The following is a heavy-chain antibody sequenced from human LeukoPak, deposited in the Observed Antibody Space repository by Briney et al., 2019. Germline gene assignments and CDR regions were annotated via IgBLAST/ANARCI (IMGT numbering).Heavy chain of an antibody. D-gene: IGHD1-26*01. V-gene: IGHV3-43*02. CDR1: GFTFDDYA. J-gene: IGHJ4*02. CDR2: ISGDGGST. CDR3: ARDTLSGRYWATRTNFDY. Sequence: PGGSLRLSCAASGFTFDDYAMHWVRQAPGKGLEWVSLISGDGGSTYYADFVKGRFTISRDNSKNSLYPQMSSLRTEDTALYYCARDTLSGRYWATRTNFDYWGQGTLVTVSS.